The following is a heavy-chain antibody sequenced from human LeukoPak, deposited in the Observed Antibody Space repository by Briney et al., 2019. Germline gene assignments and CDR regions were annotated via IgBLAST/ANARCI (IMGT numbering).Heavy chain of an antibody. CDR3: ARDRDDYSNYVGRV. CDR2: IIPIFGTA. CDR1: GYTFTSYA. V-gene: IGHV1-69*13. Sequence: GASVKVSCKASGYTFTSYAMHWVRQAPGQRLEWMGGIIPIFGTANYAQKFQGRVTITADESTSTAYMELSSLRSEDTAVYYCARDRDDYSNYVGRVWGQGTLVTVSS. J-gene: IGHJ4*02. D-gene: IGHD4-11*01.